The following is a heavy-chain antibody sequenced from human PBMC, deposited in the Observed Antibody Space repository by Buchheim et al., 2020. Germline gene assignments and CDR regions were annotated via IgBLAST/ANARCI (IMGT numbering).Heavy chain of an antibody. CDR1: GFTFSSYG. Sequence: QVQLVESGGGVVQPGRSLRLSCAASGFTFSSYGMHWVRQAPGKGLEWVAVISYDGSNKYYADSVKGRFTISRDNSKNTLYLQMNSLRAEDTAVYYCNGRKGFILTGPSYYFDYWGQGTL. CDR2: ISYDGSNK. CDR3: NGRKGFILTGPSYYFDY. V-gene: IGHV3-30*03. D-gene: IGHD3-9*01. J-gene: IGHJ4*02.